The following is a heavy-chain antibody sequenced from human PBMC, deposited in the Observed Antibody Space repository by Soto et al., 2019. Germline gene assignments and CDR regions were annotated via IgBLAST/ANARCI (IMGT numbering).Heavy chain of an antibody. D-gene: IGHD6-19*01. V-gene: IGHV3-74*01. CDR1: GFTFSSYW. CDR3: ARDQTVAGPTTFDY. CDR2: IDIAGSTT. J-gene: IGHJ4*02. Sequence: GGSLRLSCAASGFTFSSYWMHWVRQTPGKGLVWVSRIDIAGSTTTYADSVKGRFTISRDNAKNTLYLQMNSLRAEDTAVYYCARDQTVAGPTTFDYCGQGTLVTVST.